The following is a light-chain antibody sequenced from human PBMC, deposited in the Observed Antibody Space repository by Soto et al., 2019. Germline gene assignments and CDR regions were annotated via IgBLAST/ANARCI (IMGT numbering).Light chain of an antibody. Sequence: QLVLTQPPSVSGAPGQRVTIPCTGSSSNIGAGYDVHWYQQLPGTAPKLLIYANNNRPSGVPDRFSGSKSGTSASLAITGLQAEDEADYFCQSFDSSLSGWVFGGGTKLTVL. J-gene: IGLJ3*02. CDR2: ANN. CDR3: QSFDSSLSGWV. V-gene: IGLV1-40*01. CDR1: SSNIGAGYD.